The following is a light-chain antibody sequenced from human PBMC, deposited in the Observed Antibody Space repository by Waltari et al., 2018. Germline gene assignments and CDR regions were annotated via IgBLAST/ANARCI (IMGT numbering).Light chain of an antibody. CDR2: KDR. V-gene: IGLV3-25*03. CDR3: QSTDSSGIL. Sequence: SYELTQSPSMSVSPGQTARVTYSADALPRQLAYWYQQKPGQAPGMVIYKDRERPSGIPDRFSGSKSGTTATLTISGVQAEDEADYYCQSTDSSGILFGGGTKLAVL. J-gene: IGLJ3*02. CDR1: ALPRQL.